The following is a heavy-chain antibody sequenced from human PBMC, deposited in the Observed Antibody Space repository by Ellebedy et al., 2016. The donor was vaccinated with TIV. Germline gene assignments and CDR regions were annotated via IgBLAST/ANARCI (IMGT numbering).Heavy chain of an antibody. D-gene: IGHD3-16*01. Sequence: SQTLSLTCVISWDSVSTDIGWNWIRQSPSRGLEWLGRTYYRSKWNNDYAVSLKRRITINPDTSKNQFSLQLNSVIPDDTAVYYCARGWFGSGMGVWGQGTTVTVSS. J-gene: IGHJ6*02. CDR2: TYYRSKWNN. V-gene: IGHV6-1*01. CDR3: ARGWFGSGMGV. CDR1: WDSVSTDIG.